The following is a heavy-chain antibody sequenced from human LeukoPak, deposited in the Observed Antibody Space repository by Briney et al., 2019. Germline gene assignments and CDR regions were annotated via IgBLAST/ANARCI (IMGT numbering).Heavy chain of an antibody. CDR1: GGSISSYY. Sequence: SETLSLTCTVSGGSISSYYWSWIRQPPGKGLEWIGYIYYSGSTNYNPSLKSRVTISVDTSKNQFSLKLSSVTAADTAVYYCARDRQDFDIWGQGTMVTVSS. J-gene: IGHJ3*02. CDR2: IYYSGST. V-gene: IGHV4-59*01. CDR3: ARDRQDFDI.